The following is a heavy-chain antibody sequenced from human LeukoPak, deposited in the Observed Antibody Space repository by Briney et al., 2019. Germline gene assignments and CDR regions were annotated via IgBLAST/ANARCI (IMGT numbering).Heavy chain of an antibody. Sequence: ASVKVSCKASGYTFADYFIHWVRQAPGQGLEWMGRINPNTGGAEYAPKFQGWVTMTRDTSISTAYVEVNRLISDDTAVYYCARDRTSTSHWEFDYWGQGTLVIVSS. D-gene: IGHD1-26*01. CDR1: GYTFADYF. CDR2: INPNTGGA. CDR3: ARDRTSTSHWEFDY. J-gene: IGHJ4*02. V-gene: IGHV1-2*04.